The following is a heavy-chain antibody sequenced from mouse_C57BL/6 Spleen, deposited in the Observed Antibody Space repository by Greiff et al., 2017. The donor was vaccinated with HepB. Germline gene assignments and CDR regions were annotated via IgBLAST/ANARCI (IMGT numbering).Heavy chain of an antibody. CDR2: FYPGSGSI. D-gene: IGHD2-3*01. Sequence: VQLQQSGAELVKPGASVKLSCKASGYTFTEYTIHWVKQRSGQGLEWIGWFYPGSGSIKYNEKFEDKATVTANKSSSTVYMKLSRLTSEGSSVYIGAKHGEDGPEAMDYWGQGTSVTVSS. J-gene: IGHJ4*01. CDR3: AKHGEDGPEAMDY. CDR1: GYTFTEYT. V-gene: IGHV1-62-2*01.